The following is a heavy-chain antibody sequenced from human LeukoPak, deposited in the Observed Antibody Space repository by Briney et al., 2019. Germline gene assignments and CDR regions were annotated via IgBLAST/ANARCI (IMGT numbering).Heavy chain of an antibody. Sequence: GGSLRLSCAASGFTFSSYDMHWVRQATGKGLEWVSAIGTAGDTYYPGSVKGRFTISRENAKNSLYLQMNSLRAGDTAVYYCARDTAYDYVWGSKSDAFDIWGQGTMVTVSS. CDR1: GFTFSSYD. V-gene: IGHV3-13*01. J-gene: IGHJ3*02. D-gene: IGHD3-16*01. CDR2: IGTAGDT. CDR3: ARDTAYDYVWGSKSDAFDI.